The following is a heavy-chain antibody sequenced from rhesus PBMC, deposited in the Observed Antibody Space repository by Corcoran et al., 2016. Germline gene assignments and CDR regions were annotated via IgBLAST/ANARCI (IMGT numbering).Heavy chain of an antibody. CDR1: GFTFRRYW. V-gene: IGHV3-16*02. CDR3: TRDSSGWYYYGLDS. J-gene: IGHJ6*01. CDR2: VKKKTDGATA. D-gene: IGHD6-31*01. Sequence: EVQLVESGGGLVQPGGSLRLSCAASGFTFRRYWMRWVRQAPGKGLAGVGRVKKKTDGATATYAESVKGRFTISRDDSKNTVYLQMNSLQTEDTAVYYCTRDSSGWYYYGLDSWGQGVVVTVSS.